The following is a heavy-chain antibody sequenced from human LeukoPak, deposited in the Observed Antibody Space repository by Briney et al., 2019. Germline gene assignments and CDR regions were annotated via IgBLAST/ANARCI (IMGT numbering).Heavy chain of an antibody. V-gene: IGHV3-23*01. Sequence: GGSLRLSCAASGFTFSSYAMAWVRQAPGKGLEWVSAITGSGGSTYYADSVKGRFTISRDNSKNTLYMQMSSLRAEDTAVYYCAKGDYGVCYWGQGTLVAVPS. CDR3: AKGDYGVCY. D-gene: IGHD4-17*01. J-gene: IGHJ4*02. CDR2: ITGSGGST. CDR1: GFTFSSYA.